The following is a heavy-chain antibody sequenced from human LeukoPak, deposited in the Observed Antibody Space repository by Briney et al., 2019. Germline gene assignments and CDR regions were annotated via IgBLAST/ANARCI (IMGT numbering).Heavy chain of an antibody. V-gene: IGHV3-74*01. J-gene: IGHJ4*02. Sequence: GGSLRLSCAASGFTFSNYWMHWIRQVPGKGLVWVSHIKYDGSATNYADSVKGRFTISRDNAKNTLYLQMNSLRAEDTAVFYCVSGSLQSGYNFDYWGQGALVTVSS. CDR1: GFTFSNYW. D-gene: IGHD3-3*01. CDR3: VSGSLQSGYNFDY. CDR2: IKYDGSAT.